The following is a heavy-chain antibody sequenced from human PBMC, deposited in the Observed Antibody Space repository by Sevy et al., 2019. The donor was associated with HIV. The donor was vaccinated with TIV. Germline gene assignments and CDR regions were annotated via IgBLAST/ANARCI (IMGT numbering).Heavy chain of an antibody. V-gene: IGHV3-21*01. J-gene: IGHJ4*02. Sequence: GGSLRLSCAASGFTFSSYSMNWVRQAPGKGLEWVSSISSSSSYIYYADSVKGRFTISRDNAKNSLYLQMNSLRAEDTAVYYCASKPYDSSGYYLSWGQGTLVTFSS. CDR1: GFTFSSYS. CDR2: ISSSSSYI. CDR3: ASKPYDSSGYYLS. D-gene: IGHD3-22*01.